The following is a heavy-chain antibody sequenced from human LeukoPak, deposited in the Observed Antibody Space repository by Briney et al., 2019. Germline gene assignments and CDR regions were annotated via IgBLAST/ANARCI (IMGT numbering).Heavy chain of an antibody. CDR3: ARQANSDAFDI. J-gene: IGHJ3*02. CDR2: IYYTGST. CDR1: GGSISSYY. Sequence: PSETLSLTCTVSGGSISSYYWSWIRQPPGNGLEWIGYIYYTGSTNSNPSLKSRVTISVDTSKNQFSLKLSSVTAADTAVYYCARQANSDAFDIWGQGTMVTVSS. V-gene: IGHV4-59*01. D-gene: IGHD4/OR15-4a*01.